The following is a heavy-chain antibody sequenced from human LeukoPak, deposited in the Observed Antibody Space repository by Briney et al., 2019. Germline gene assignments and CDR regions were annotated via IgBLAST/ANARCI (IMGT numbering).Heavy chain of an antibody. D-gene: IGHD6-19*01. CDR3: VRHHLSYSSGWYG. Sequence: PSETLSLTCSVSGGSISSSDFYWGWTRQPPGKGLEWIGSTFYSGSTNYNPSLKSRVTISVDTSKNQFSLKVTSVTAADTAVYYCVRHHLSYSSGWYGWGQGTLVTVSS. CDR2: TFYSGST. V-gene: IGHV4-39*01. J-gene: IGHJ4*02. CDR1: GGSISSSDFY.